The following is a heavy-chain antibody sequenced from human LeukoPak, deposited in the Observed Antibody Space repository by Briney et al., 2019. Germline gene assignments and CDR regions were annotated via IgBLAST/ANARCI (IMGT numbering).Heavy chain of an antibody. V-gene: IGHV4-38-2*02. J-gene: IGHJ6*04. CDR2: IYHSGST. CDR1: GYSISSGYY. D-gene: IGHD5-18*01. CDR3: ARGTWIQLWDV. Sequence: TSETLSLTCTVSGYSISSGYYWGWIRQPPGKGLEWIGSIYHSGSTYYNPSLKSRVTISVDTSKNQFSLKLSSVTAADTAVYYCARGTWIQLWDVWGKGTTVTISS.